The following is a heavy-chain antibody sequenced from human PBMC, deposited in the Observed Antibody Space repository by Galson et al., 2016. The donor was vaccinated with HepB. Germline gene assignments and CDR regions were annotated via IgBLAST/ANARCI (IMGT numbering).Heavy chain of an antibody. CDR3: AVSSGWRPEFDY. CDR1: GFTFSSYG. D-gene: IGHD6-19*01. Sequence: SLRLSCAASGFTFSSYGMHWVRQAPGKGLEWVAVIWYDGSNKYYADSVKGRFTISRDNSKNTLYLQMNSLRAEDTAVHYCAVSSGWRPEFDYWGQGTLVTVSS. V-gene: IGHV3-33*01. J-gene: IGHJ4*02. CDR2: IWYDGSNK.